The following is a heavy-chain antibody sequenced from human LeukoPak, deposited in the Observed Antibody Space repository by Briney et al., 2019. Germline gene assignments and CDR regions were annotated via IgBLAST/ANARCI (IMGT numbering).Heavy chain of an antibody. D-gene: IGHD2-15*01. Sequence: GGSLRLSCATSGFSFDRYTIHWVRQAPGKGLEWVSLAGWAGGTTFYSDSVRGRFTISRDSGRKSVYLQMNSLRVEDSALYYCLVIIVGGSSQHWGQGTLVTVSS. J-gene: IGHJ1*01. CDR3: LVIIVGGSSQH. CDR1: GFSFDRYT. V-gene: IGHV3-43*01. CDR2: AGWAGGTT.